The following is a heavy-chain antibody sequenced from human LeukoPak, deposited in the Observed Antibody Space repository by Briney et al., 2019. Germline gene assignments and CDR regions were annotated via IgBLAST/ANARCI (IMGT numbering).Heavy chain of an antibody. Sequence: GGSLKLSCAASGFTFSGSAMHWVRQASGKGLEWVGRIRSKANSYATAYAASVKGRFTISRDDSKNTAYLQMNSPKTEDTAVYYCTRHEAGYYGSGDTDYWGQGTLVTVSS. D-gene: IGHD3-10*01. CDR1: GFTFSGSA. CDR3: TRHEAGYYGSGDTDY. V-gene: IGHV3-73*01. J-gene: IGHJ4*02. CDR2: IRSKANSYAT.